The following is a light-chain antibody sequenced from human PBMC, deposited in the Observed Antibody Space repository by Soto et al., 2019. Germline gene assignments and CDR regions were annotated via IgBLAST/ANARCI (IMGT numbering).Light chain of an antibody. CDR2: DAS. CDR1: QTVERW. CDR3: QQYNSYSIT. J-gene: IGKJ5*01. Sequence: DIQMTQSPSTLPPSVGARVTISCRASQTVERWLAWYQQKPGKAPKLLIYDASSLESGVPSRFSGSGSGTEFTLTISSLQPDDFATYYCQQYNSYSITFGQGTRLEI. V-gene: IGKV1-5*01.